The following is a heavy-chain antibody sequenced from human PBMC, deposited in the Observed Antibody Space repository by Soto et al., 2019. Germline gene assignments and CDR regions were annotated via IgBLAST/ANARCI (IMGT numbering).Heavy chain of an antibody. V-gene: IGHV2-5*05. J-gene: IGHJ3*02. CDR1: GFSLTTSGVG. CDR2: IYWDDDK. Sequence: QITLQESGPALVRPTETLMLTCTYSGFSLTTSGVGVGWVRQPPGKALEWLAVIYWDDDKRYAPSLRGRRTITKDTSKNQVVLGMTHMLPMDTGTYYCARRLEQSGSSWDSGAFDIWGQGTVVAVS. D-gene: IGHD6-6*01. CDR3: ARRLEQSGSSWDSGAFDI.